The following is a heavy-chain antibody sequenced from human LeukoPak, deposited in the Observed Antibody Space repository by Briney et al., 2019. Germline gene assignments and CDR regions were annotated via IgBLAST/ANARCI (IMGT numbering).Heavy chain of an antibody. CDR3: AAHTFYYSSGSFGH. CDR1: GYSFTSYD. D-gene: IGHD3-10*01. CDR2: MNPSSGNT. J-gene: IGHJ4*02. Sequence: GASVKVSCKASGYSFTSYDINWVRQATGQGPEWIGWMNPSSGNTGYAQRFQGRVTMTRDTSTSTAYLELSSLTSDDTAVYSCAAHTFYYSSGSFGHWGQGTLVTVSS. V-gene: IGHV1-8*01.